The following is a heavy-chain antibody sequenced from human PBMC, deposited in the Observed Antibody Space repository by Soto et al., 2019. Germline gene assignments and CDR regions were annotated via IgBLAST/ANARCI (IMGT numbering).Heavy chain of an antibody. V-gene: IGHV3-23*01. CDR2: IGGSGYDI. D-gene: IGHD3-3*01. J-gene: IGHJ5*02. CDR3: AKCLPRPSIFGVVINGFEH. CDR1: GFIFSNYP. Sequence: EVQLLESGGGLVPPGGSLRLSCGASGFIFSNYPMTWVRQAPGKGLEWVSTIGGSGYDIYYADSVKGRFTISRDNSKNMLYLQMNSLRPEDTAVYYCAKCLPRPSIFGVVINGFEHWGQGTLVTVYS.